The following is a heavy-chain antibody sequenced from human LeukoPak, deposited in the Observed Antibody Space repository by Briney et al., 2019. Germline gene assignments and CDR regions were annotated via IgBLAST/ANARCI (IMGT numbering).Heavy chain of an antibody. CDR1: GYTFTSYG. CDR2: ISAYNGNT. D-gene: IGHD3-3*01. Sequence: GASVKVSCKASGYTFTSYGISWVRQAPGQGLEWMGWISAYNGNTNYAQKLQGRVTMTTDTSTSTAYMELRSLRSDDTAVYYCARAKYYDFWSGYRGFDPWGQGTLVTVSS. V-gene: IGHV1-18*01. CDR3: ARAKYYDFWSGYRGFDP. J-gene: IGHJ5*02.